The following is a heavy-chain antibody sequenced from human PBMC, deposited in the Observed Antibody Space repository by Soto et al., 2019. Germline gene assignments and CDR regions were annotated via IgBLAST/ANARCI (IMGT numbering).Heavy chain of an antibody. CDR2: ISYDGSNK. V-gene: IGHV3-30-3*01. CDR3: ARDGDGSSCVRCYNWFDP. Sequence: QVQLVESGGGVVQPGRSLRLSCAASGFTFSSYAMHWVRQAPGKGLEWVAVISYDGSNKYYADSVKGRFTISRDNAKNSLYLQMNSLRAEDTAVYYCARDGDGSSCVRCYNWFDPWGQGTLVTVSS. J-gene: IGHJ5*02. CDR1: GFTFSSYA. D-gene: IGHD6-13*01.